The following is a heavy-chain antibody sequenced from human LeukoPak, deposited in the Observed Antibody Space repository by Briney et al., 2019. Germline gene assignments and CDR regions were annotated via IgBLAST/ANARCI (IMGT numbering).Heavy chain of an antibody. D-gene: IGHD1-26*01. CDR3: ASFLVGATFNYFDY. J-gene: IGHJ4*02. CDR2: IYSGGST. Sequence: PGGSLRLSCAASGFTVSSNYMSWVRQAPGKGLEWVSVIYSGGSTYYADSVKGRFTISRDNSKNTLYLQMNSLRAEDTAVYYCASFLVGATFNYFDYWGQGTLVTVSS. V-gene: IGHV3-53*01. CDR1: GFTVSSNY.